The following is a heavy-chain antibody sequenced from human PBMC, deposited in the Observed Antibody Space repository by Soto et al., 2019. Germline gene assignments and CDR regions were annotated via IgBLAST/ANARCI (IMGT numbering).Heavy chain of an antibody. D-gene: IGHD3-10*01. CDR3: AKAVDITVRGVPPSDY. J-gene: IGHJ4*02. V-gene: IGHV3-30*18. CDR2: ISYDGSNK. Sequence: QVHLVESGGGVVQPGRSLRLSCAASGFIFNRYGMHWVRQAPGKGLEWVSVISYDGSNKYYADSVKGRFTISRDNSKNTLYLQMTSLRAEDTAVYYCAKAVDITVRGVPPSDYWGQGTLVTVSS. CDR1: GFIFNRYG.